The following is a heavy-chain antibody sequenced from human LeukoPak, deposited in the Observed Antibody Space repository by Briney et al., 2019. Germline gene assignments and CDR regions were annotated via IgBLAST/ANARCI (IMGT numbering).Heavy chain of an antibody. V-gene: IGHV3-23*01. CDR2: IVGSGDT. J-gene: IGHJ4*02. D-gene: IGHD5-24*01. CDR3: AKDAVYGDGYWEFDY. Sequence: SGGSLRLSCAASGFSISTYAMSWVRQAPGKGPEWVSGIVGSGDTDYADAVQGRFTISKDNSKNIVYLQMNSLRAEDTAVYYCAKDAVYGDGYWEFDYWGQGNLVTVSS. CDR1: GFSISTYA.